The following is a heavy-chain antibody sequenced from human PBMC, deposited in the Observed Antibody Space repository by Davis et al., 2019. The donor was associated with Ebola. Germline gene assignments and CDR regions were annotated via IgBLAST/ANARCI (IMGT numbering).Heavy chain of an antibody. J-gene: IGHJ3*02. Sequence: SETLSLTCAVYGGSFSGYYWGWIRQPPGKGLEWIGYIYYSGSTNYNPSLKSRVTISVDTSKNQFSLKLSSVTAADTAVYYCARVELKITMIVVAHGAFDIWGQGTMVTVSS. CDR1: GGSFSGYY. CDR3: ARVELKITMIVVAHGAFDI. D-gene: IGHD3-22*01. V-gene: IGHV4-34*01. CDR2: IYYSGST.